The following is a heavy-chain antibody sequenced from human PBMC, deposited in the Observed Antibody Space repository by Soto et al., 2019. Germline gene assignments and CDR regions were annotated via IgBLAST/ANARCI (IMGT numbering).Heavy chain of an antibody. J-gene: IGHJ4*02. Sequence: LRLSCAASGFTFSRYGMHLVRQAPGKGLEWVALIWNDGIRKVYVDSVKGRFTISRDNSKNTLDLQMNSLRAEDTAVYYCARDDDYEANAFDYWGPGTLVTVSS. CDR1: GFTFSRYG. V-gene: IGHV3-33*01. D-gene: IGHD3-22*01. CDR3: ARDDDYEANAFDY. CDR2: IWNDGIRK.